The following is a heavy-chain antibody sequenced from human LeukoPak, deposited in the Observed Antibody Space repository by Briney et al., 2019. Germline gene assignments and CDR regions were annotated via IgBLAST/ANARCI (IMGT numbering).Heavy chain of an antibody. V-gene: IGHV1-69*04. CDR3: ARARIAAAGLFDY. Sequence: GASVKVSCKASGGTFSSYAISWVRQAPGQGLEWMGRIIPILGIANYAQKFQGRVTITADKSTSTAYMELSSLRSEDTAAYYCARARIAAAGLFDYWGQGTLVTVSS. D-gene: IGHD6-13*01. J-gene: IGHJ4*02. CDR1: GGTFSSYA. CDR2: IIPILGIA.